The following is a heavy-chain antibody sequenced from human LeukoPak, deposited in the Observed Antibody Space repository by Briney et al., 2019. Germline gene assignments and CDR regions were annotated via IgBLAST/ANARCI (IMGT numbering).Heavy chain of an antibody. CDR3: ARAQNYYDSSGYYF. J-gene: IGHJ4*02. D-gene: IGHD3-22*01. V-gene: IGHV4-61*08. Sequence: PSQTLSLTCTVSGGSISSGDYYWSWIRQPPGKGLEWIGYIYYSGSTNYNPSLKNRVTISVDTSKNQFSLKLSSVTAADTAVYYCARAQNYYDSSGYYFWGQGTLVTVSS. CDR2: IYYSGST. CDR1: GGSISSGDYY.